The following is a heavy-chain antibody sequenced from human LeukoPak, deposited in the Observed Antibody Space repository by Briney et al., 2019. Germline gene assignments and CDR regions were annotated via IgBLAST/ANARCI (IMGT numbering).Heavy chain of an antibody. CDR2: INHSGST. D-gene: IGHD6-13*01. Sequence: PSETLSLTCAVYGGSFSGYYWSWIREPPGKGLEWIGEINHSGSTNYKPSLKSRVTISVDTSKNQFSLKLSSVPAADTAVYYCARRYSSSWYYRWFDPWGQGTLVTVSS. V-gene: IGHV4-34*01. CDR1: GGSFSGYY. CDR3: ARRYSSSWYYRWFDP. J-gene: IGHJ5*02.